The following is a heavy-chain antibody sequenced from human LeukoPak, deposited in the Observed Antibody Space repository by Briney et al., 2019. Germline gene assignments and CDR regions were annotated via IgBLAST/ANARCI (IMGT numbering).Heavy chain of an antibody. CDR3: ARDPSSNYFAYYYYYMDV. J-gene: IGHJ6*03. V-gene: IGHV3-7*01. CDR1: GFTFSSYA. CDR2: IKQDGSEK. Sequence: GGSLRLSCAASGFTFSSYAMSWVRQAPGKGLEWVANIKQDGSEKYYVDSVKGRFTISRDNAKNSLYLQMNSLRAEDTAVYYCARDPSSNYFAYYYYYMDVWGKGTTVTVSS. D-gene: IGHD4-11*01.